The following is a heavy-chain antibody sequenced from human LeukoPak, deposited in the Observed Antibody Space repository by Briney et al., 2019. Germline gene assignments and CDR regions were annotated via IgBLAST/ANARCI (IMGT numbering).Heavy chain of an antibody. CDR1: GGSISSYY. CDR3: AGGGYCSSASCFAPLFDW. CDR2: IYTSGST. D-gene: IGHD2-2*01. V-gene: IGHV4-4*07. J-gene: IGHJ4*02. Sequence: PSETLSLTCTVSGGSISSYYWSWIRQPAGKGLGWIGRIYTSGSTNYNPSLKSRVTMSVDTSKNQFSLKLSSVTAADTALYFCAGGGYCSSASCFAPLFDWWGRGILVTVSS.